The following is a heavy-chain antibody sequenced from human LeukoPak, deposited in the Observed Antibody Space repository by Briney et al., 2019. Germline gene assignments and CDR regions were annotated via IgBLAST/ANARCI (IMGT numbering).Heavy chain of an antibody. V-gene: IGHV3-30*04. Sequence: GGSLRLSCAASGLTFSRHPMHWVRQAPGKGLEWVAVIVYDGSEKYYKESVKGRFTISRDNSKNTLYLQMDSLRPEDTAVYYCAKDPPTGAVSGIFYFDYWGQGTLLTVSS. CDR1: GLTFSRHP. J-gene: IGHJ4*02. D-gene: IGHD6-19*01. CDR2: IVYDGSEK. CDR3: AKDPPTGAVSGIFYFDY.